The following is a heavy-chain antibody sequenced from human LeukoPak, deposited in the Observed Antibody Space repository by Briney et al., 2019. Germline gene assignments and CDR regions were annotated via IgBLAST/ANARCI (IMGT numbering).Heavy chain of an antibody. Sequence: PSETLSLTCTVSGGSISSSTYYWGWIRQPPGKGLEWIGSIYSSGGTYYNPSLKSRATISVDTSKNQFSLKVNSVTAADTAVYYCARPKGGSGSPIDYWGQGTLVTVSS. D-gene: IGHD3-10*01. CDR2: IYSSGGT. V-gene: IGHV4-39*01. CDR1: GGSISSSTYY. CDR3: ARPKGGSGSPIDY. J-gene: IGHJ4*02.